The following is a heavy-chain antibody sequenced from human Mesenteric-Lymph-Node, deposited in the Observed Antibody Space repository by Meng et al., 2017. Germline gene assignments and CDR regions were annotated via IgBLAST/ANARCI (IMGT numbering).Heavy chain of an antibody. D-gene: IGHD4-17*01. CDR3: TTLYGDSIS. CDR1: GGAIRNDQW. J-gene: IGHJ4*02. Sequence: QVERQGSGPGLVKPSQTLSLTCDVSGGAIRNDQWWSWVRQAPGKGLEWIGEIYHSGRTNYNPSVKSRVSMSVDKSQNHFSLRLSSVTAADTAMYYCTTLYGDSISWGQGTLVTVSS. CDR2: IYHSGRT. V-gene: IGHV4-4*02.